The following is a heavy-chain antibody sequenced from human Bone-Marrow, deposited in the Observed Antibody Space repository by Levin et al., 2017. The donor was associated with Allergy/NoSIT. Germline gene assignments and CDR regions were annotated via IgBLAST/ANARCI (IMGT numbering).Heavy chain of an antibody. Sequence: GESLKISCKVSGYTLSELSMHWVRQAPGKGLEWMGGFDPDNGEAIYAQKFQGRLSMTEDTSTDTAYMELSSLRTEDTAVYYCATGWGLVDYWGQGTLVTVSS. V-gene: IGHV1-24*01. CDR1: GYTLSELS. D-gene: IGHD3-16*01. CDR3: ATGWGLVDY. J-gene: IGHJ4*02. CDR2: FDPDNGEA.